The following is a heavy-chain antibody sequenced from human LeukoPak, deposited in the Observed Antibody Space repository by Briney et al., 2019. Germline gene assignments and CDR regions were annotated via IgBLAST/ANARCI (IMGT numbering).Heavy chain of an antibody. CDR2: IYYSGST. V-gene: IGHV4-59*08. CDR3: ARHGFVSGWFLDY. CDR1: GGSISSYY. J-gene: IGHJ4*02. D-gene: IGHD6-19*01. Sequence: SETLSLTCTVSGGSISSYYWSWIRQPPGKGLEWIGYIYYSGSTNYNPSLKSRVTISVDTSKNQFSLKLSSVTAADTAVYYCARHGFVSGWFLDYWGQGTLVTVSS.